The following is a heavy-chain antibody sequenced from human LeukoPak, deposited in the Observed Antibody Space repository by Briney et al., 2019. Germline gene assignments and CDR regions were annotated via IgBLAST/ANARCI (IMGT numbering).Heavy chain of an antibody. V-gene: IGHV1-69*13. CDR1: GGTFSSYA. CDR3: ARDLGPSGYENWYFDL. D-gene: IGHD5-12*01. CDR2: IIPIFGTA. Sequence: SVKVSCKASGGTFSSYAISWVRQAPGQGLEWMGGIIPIFGTANYAQKFQGRVTITADESTSTAYMELSSLRSEDTAVYYCARDLGPSGYENWYFDLWGRGTLVTVSS. J-gene: IGHJ2*01.